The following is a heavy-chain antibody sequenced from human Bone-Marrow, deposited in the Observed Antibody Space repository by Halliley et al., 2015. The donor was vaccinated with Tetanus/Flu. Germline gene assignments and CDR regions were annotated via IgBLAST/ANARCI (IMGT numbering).Heavy chain of an antibody. D-gene: IGHD2-2*01. CDR3: ARDVRAGPQYAGWFDP. V-gene: IGHV3-33*04. J-gene: IGHJ5*02. Sequence: VWFDGSIEYYADSVRGRFTISRDNSKYTVDLQMNSLRVEDTAVYYCARDVRAGPQYAGWFDPWGQGTLVTVSS. CDR2: VWFDGSIE.